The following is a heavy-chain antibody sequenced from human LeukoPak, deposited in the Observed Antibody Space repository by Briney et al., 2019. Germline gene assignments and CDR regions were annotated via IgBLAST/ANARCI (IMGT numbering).Heavy chain of an antibody. CDR3: AKKGGPMGRGGDYFDY. Sequence: GGSLRLSCAASGFTFSSYGMHWVRQAPGKGLEWVAFIRYDGSNKYYADSVKGRFTISRDNSKNTLYLQMNSLRAEDTAVYYCAKKGGPMGRGGDYFDYWGQGTLVTVSS. CDR2: IRYDGSNK. V-gene: IGHV3-30*02. J-gene: IGHJ4*02. CDR1: GFTFSSYG. D-gene: IGHD3-10*01.